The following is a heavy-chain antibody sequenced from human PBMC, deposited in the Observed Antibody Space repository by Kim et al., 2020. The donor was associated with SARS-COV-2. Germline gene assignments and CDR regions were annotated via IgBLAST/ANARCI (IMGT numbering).Heavy chain of an antibody. D-gene: IGHD3-10*01. CDR1: GGSFSGYY. J-gene: IGHJ6*02. CDR2: INHSGST. Sequence: SETLSLTCAVYGGSFSGYYWSWIRQPPGKGLEWIGEINHSGSTNYNPSLKSRVTISVDTSKNQFSLKLSSVTAADTAVYYCARGFAGGMVRGDYGMDVWGQGTTVTVSS. V-gene: IGHV4-34*01. CDR3: ARGFAGGMVRGDYGMDV.